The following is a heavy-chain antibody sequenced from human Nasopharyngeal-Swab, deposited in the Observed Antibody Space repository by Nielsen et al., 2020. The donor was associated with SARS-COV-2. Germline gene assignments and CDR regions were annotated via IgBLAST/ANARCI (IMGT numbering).Heavy chain of an antibody. J-gene: IGHJ5*02. CDR1: GLTVSSTY. CDR3: ARDLGGGYCTTTNCDGS. CDR2: TEIGGTT. V-gene: IGHV3-53*01. D-gene: IGHD2-2*01. Sequence: GESLKISCAVSGLTVSSTYMSWVRQAPGKGLEWVSVTEIGGTTNYADSVKGRFSINRDSSTNTLYLQMNNVRAEDTDVYYCARDLGGGYCTTTNCDGSWGQGTLVTVSS.